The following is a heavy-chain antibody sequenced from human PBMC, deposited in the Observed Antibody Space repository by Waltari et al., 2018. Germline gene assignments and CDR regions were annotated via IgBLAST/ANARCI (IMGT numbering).Heavy chain of an antibody. Sequence: LVESGGDVVQSGRSLRLSCVSSRSAFNTDIIHWVRQAPGKGLEWVSAMSYDGYSKYYADSVKGRFTISRDDSLNTVYLQLDSLTVEDTAIYYCAREGYTSGRAGIFDYWGQGTLVTVSS. J-gene: IGHJ4*02. D-gene: IGHD6-19*01. V-gene: IGHV3-30-3*01. CDR3: AREGYTSGRAGIFDY. CDR2: MSYDGYSK. CDR1: RSAFNTDI.